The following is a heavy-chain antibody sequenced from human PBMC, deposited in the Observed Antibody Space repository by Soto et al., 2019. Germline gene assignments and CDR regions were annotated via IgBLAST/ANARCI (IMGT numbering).Heavy chain of an antibody. D-gene: IGHD3-22*01. CDR2: IYYTGTH. J-gene: IGHJ5*02. CDR1: GGSVSNYY. V-gene: IGHV4-59*02. CDR3: ARDRARHSSGLPSFDP. Sequence: QVQLQESGPGLVKPSETLSLTCSVSGGSVSNYYWSWVRQPPGKRLEWIGYIYYTGTHDYNPSPRGRATISVATTKEQFSLKLTTVTAADTAVYYCARDRARHSSGLPSFDPWGQGILVTVSS.